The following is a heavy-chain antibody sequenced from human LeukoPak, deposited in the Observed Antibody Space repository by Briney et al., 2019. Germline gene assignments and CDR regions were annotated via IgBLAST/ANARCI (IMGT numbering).Heavy chain of an antibody. J-gene: IGHJ4*02. CDR2: ISGSGGST. Sequence: PGGSLRLSCAASGFTFSSYAMSWVRQAPGKGLEWVSAISGSGGSTYYADSVKGRFTISRDNSKNTLYLQMNSLRAEDTAVYYCARVELWPYYDSSGYIDYWGQGTLVTVSS. CDR1: GFTFSSYA. V-gene: IGHV3-23*01. D-gene: IGHD3-22*01. CDR3: ARVELWPYYDSSGYIDY.